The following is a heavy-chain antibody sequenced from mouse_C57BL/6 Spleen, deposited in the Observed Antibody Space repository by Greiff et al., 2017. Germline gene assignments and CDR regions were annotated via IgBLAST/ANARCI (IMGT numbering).Heavy chain of an antibody. CDR1: GFTFSDYG. Sequence: EVKLVESGGGLVKPGGSLKLSCAASGFTFSDYGMHWVRQAPEKGLEWVAYLSSGSSTIYYADTVKGRFTITRDNAKNTLFLQMTSLRSEDTAMYYCARQGDDGNYSYTMDYWGQGTSVTVSS. CDR2: LSSGSSTI. D-gene: IGHD2-3*01. CDR3: ARQGDDGNYSYTMDY. J-gene: IGHJ4*01. V-gene: IGHV5-17*01.